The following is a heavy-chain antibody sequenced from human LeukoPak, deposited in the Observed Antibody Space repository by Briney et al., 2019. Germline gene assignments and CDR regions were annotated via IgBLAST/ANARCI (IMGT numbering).Heavy chain of an antibody. J-gene: IGHJ3*02. CDR2: IYYSGST. CDR1: GGSISSSSYY. D-gene: IGHD5-12*01. Sequence: SETLSLTCTVSGGSISSSSYYWGWIRQPPGKGLEWIGSIYYSGSTNYNPSLKSRVTMSVDTSKNQFSLKLSSVTAADTAVYYCARSLSGYSGTSAFDIWGQGTMVTVSS. CDR3: ARSLSGYSGTSAFDI. V-gene: IGHV4-39*07.